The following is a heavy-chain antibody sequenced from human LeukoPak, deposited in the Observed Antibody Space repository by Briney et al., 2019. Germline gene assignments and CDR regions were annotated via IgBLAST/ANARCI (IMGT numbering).Heavy chain of an antibody. CDR1: SGSFGDYH. V-gene: IGHV4-34*01. CDR2: IYHSGST. CDR3: ARDLFGRGYSGYDFAY. J-gene: IGHJ4*02. Sequence: SETLSLTCALYSGSFGDYHWSWIRQPPGKGLEWIGSIYHSGSTYYNPSLKSRVTISVDTSKNQFSLKLSSVTAADTAVYYCARDLFGRGYSGYDFAYWGQGTLVTVSS. D-gene: IGHD5-12*01.